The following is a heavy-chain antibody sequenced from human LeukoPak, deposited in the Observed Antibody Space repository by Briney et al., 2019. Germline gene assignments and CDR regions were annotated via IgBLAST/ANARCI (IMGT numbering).Heavy chain of an antibody. D-gene: IGHD2-21*01. CDR1: GFTFSNYA. Sequence: PGGSLRLSCAASGFTFSNYAMSWVRQAPGKGLEWVSYISSSSSYTNYADSVKGRFTISRDDAKNSLYLQMNSLRAEDTAVYYCARDGSDWSMDVWGQGTTVTVSS. J-gene: IGHJ6*02. CDR2: ISSSSSYT. CDR3: ARDGSDWSMDV. V-gene: IGHV3-11*05.